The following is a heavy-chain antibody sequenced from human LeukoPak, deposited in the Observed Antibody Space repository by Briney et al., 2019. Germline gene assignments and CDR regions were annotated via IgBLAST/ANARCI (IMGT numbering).Heavy chain of an antibody. Sequence: PSETLSLTCTVSRGSISSYYWSWIRQPPGKGRGWIGYVYYSENNKYNPSLKSRVTISVEPSKNQFSLKVSSVTAADTAVYYCARLRATTVTTGYYYYGMDVWGQGTTVTVSS. D-gene: IGHD4-17*01. CDR3: ARLRATTVTTGYYYYGMDV. CDR2: VYYSENN. V-gene: IGHV4-59*08. J-gene: IGHJ6*02. CDR1: RGSISSYY.